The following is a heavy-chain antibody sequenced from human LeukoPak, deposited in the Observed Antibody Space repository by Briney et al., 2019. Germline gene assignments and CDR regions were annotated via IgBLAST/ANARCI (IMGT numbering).Heavy chain of an antibody. J-gene: IGHJ4*02. CDR2: MNPNSGNT. CDR3: ARRSRRGSYSFDY. V-gene: IGHV1-8*03. D-gene: IGHD1-26*01. CDR1: GYTFTSYG. Sequence: ASVKVSCKASGYTFTSYGINWVRQATGQGLERMGWMNPNSGNTGYAQKFQGRVTITRNTSISTAYMELSSLRSEDTAVYYCARRSRRGSYSFDYWGQGTLVTVSS.